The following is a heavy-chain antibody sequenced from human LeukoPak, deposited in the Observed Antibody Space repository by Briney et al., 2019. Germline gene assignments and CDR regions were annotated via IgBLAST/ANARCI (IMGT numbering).Heavy chain of an antibody. D-gene: IGHD2-21*02. J-gene: IGHJ4*02. CDR2: INSDGSTT. V-gene: IGHV3-74*01. CDR1: GVTLSGYW. Sequence: GGSLRLCCAAYGVTLSGYWMHWVRQTPGKGLVWVSRINSDGSTTNYADSVKGRFTISRDNAKNTLYLQMNSLRAEDTALYYCAKDLATYCGGDCSFDYWGQGTLVTVSS. CDR3: AKDLATYCGGDCSFDY.